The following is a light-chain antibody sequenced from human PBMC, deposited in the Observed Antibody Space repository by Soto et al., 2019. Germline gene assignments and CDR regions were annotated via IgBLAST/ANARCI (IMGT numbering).Light chain of an antibody. V-gene: IGKV1-39*01. CDR3: QQSTSLPYT. Sequence: DIQMTQSPSSLSASVGDRVTISCRASQSITNYLNWYQQKPGKAPKLLISVASNLQGGVPSRFIGGGSGTYFSLTITSLQPEDFATYYCQQSTSLPYTFGQGTRLQLK. CDR2: VAS. J-gene: IGKJ2*01. CDR1: QSITNY.